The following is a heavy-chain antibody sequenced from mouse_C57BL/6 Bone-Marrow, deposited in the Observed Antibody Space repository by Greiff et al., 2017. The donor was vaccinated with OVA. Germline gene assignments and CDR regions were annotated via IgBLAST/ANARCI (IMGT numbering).Heavy chain of an antibody. V-gene: IGHV1-82*01. Sequence: VQLQQSGPELVKPGASVKISCKASGYAFSSSWMNWVKQRPGKGLEWIGRIYPGVGDTNYNGKFKGKATLTADKSSSTAYMQLSSLTSEDSAVYFCARDFYYGTSFAYWGQGTLVTVSA. CDR3: ARDFYYGTSFAY. J-gene: IGHJ3*01. CDR1: GYAFSSSW. CDR2: IYPGVGDT. D-gene: IGHD1-1*01.